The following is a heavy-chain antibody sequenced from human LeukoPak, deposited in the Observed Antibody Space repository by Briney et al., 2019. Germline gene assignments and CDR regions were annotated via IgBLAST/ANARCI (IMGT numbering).Heavy chain of an antibody. J-gene: IGHJ4*02. CDR3: AREPPYSNSWTDFDY. CDR1: GFTFSDYW. D-gene: IGHD6-13*01. CDR2: ITGSKSTI. Sequence: GGSLRLSCAASGFTFSDYWMHWVRQAPGKGLEWVSYITGSKSTIYYADSVKGRFSISRDNAKNALFLQMNSLRADDTAIYYCAREPPYSNSWTDFDYWGQGTLVTVSS. V-gene: IGHV3-48*01.